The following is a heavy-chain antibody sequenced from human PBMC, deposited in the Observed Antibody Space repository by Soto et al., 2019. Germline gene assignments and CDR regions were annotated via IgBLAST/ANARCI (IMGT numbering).Heavy chain of an antibody. CDR1: GFTFSSYG. D-gene: IGHD4-17*01. J-gene: IGHJ4*02. CDR3: AYMTTVTTGDY. V-gene: IGHV3-30*03. Sequence: QVQLVESGGCVVQPGRSLRLSCAASGFTFSSYGMHWVRQAPGKGLEWVAVISYDGSNKYYADSVKGRFTISRDNSKNTLYLQMNSLRAEDTAVYYCAYMTTVTTGDYWGQGTLVTVSS. CDR2: ISYDGSNK.